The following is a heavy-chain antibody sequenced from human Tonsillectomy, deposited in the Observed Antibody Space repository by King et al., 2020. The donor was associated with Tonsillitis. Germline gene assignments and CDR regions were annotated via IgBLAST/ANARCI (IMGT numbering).Heavy chain of an antibody. CDR1: GFTFSSYA. V-gene: IGHV3-30*18. D-gene: IGHD6-19*01. CDR3: AKDLGDVVVAGDLDY. Sequence: VQLVESGGGVVQPGRSLRLSCAASGFTFSSYAMHWVRQAPGKGLEWVAVISYDGSHKFYAGSVKGRFTISRDSSKNTVFLQMNSLRTDDTAVYYCAKDLGDVVVAGDLDYWGQGTLVTVSS. CDR2: ISYDGSHK. J-gene: IGHJ4*02.